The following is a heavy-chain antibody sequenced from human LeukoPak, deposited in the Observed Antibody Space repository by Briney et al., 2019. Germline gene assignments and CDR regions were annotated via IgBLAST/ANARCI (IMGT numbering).Heavy chain of an antibody. J-gene: IGHJ5*02. V-gene: IGHV1-18*01. CDR2: ISAYNGNT. CDR3: ARVAPRITMIVVVTPNWFDP. Sequence: ASVKVSCKASGYTFTSYGISWVRQAPGQGLEWRGWISAYNGNTNYAQKLQGRVTMTTDTSTSTAYMELRSLRSDDTAVYYCARVAPRITMIVVVTPNWFDPWGQGTLVTVSS. D-gene: IGHD3-22*01. CDR1: GYTFTSYG.